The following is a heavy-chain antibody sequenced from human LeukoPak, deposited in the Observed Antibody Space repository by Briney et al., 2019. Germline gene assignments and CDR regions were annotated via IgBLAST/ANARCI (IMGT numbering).Heavy chain of an antibody. CDR1: GFTYSSYA. CDR3: AKGRGGYCSGGSCYGYYFDY. CDR2: ISGSGGST. J-gene: IGHJ4*02. Sequence: GGSLRLSCAASGFTYSSYAKSWVRQAPGRGLAGVGAISGSGGSTYYADSVKGRFTISRDNSKNTLYLQMNSLRAEDTAVYYCAKGRGGYCSGGSCYGYYFDYWGQGTLVTVSS. V-gene: IGHV3-23*01. D-gene: IGHD2-15*01.